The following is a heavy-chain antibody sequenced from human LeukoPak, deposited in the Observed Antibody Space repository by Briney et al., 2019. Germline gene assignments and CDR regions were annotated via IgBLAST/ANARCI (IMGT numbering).Heavy chain of an antibody. J-gene: IGHJ6*02. V-gene: IGHV4-59*01. CDR2: IYYSGST. CDR1: GGSISSYY. CDR3: ARDFGDYYDSSGYYYYGMDV. D-gene: IGHD3-22*01. Sequence: SETLSLTCTVSGGSISSYYWSWIRQPPGKGLEWIGYIYYSGSTNYNPSLKSRVTISVDTSKNQFSLKLGSVTAADTAVYYCARDFGDYYDSSGYYYYGMDVWGQGTTVTVSS.